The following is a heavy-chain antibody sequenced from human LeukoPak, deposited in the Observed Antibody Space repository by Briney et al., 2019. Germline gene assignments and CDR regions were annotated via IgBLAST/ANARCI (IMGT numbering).Heavy chain of an antibody. Sequence: GGSLRLSCAASGFTFRNHWMHWVRQTPGKGLVWVSRISSDGSSTTYADSVKGRFTISRDNAKNMVYLQMNSLSAEDTAIYYCVTGIGDYWGQGILVDVSS. CDR1: GFTFRNHW. V-gene: IGHV3-74*03. CDR3: VTGIGDY. D-gene: IGHD2-15*01. CDR2: ISSDGSST. J-gene: IGHJ4*02.